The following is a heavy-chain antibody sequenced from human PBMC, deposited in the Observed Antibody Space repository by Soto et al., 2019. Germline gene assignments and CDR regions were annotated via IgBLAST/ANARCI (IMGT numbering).Heavy chain of an antibody. CDR3: ARLMITFGGVIVTGYYFDY. Sequence: PSETLSLTCAVYGGSFSGYYWSWIRQPPGKGLEWIGEINHSGSTNYNPSLKSRVTISVDTSKNQFSLKLSSVTAADTAVYYCARLMITFGGVIVTGYYFDYWGQGTLVTVSS. V-gene: IGHV4-34*01. J-gene: IGHJ4*02. CDR1: GGSFSGYY. CDR2: INHSGST. D-gene: IGHD3-16*02.